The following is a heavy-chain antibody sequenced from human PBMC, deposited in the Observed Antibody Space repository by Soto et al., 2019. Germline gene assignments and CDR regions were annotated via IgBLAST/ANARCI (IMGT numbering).Heavy chain of an antibody. CDR3: ARRGSSSGGRVY. CDR2: IFIDGTT. CDR1: GFSVRSSQ. J-gene: IGHJ4*02. V-gene: IGHV3-53*01. D-gene: IGHD6-6*01. Sequence: PGGSLRLSCATSGFSVRSSQMSWVRQAPGKGLEWVSLIFIDGTTHYGVSVKGRFTISRDSARNTLYLQMNGLRVDDTAVYYCARRGSSSGGRVYWGQGTLVTVSS.